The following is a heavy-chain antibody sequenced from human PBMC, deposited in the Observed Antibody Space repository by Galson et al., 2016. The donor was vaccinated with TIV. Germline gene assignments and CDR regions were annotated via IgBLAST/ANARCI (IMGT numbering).Heavy chain of an antibody. CDR3: ARLVGLMPTKRGYFDS. D-gene: IGHD3-22*01. V-gene: IGHV4-38-2*01. Sequence: ETLSLTCAVSGYSISRGYYWGWVRQPPGKGLEWIGNIYHTESTYYNPSLRSRVTISLDTSKNQFSLRLTSVSAADTAVYYCARLVGLMPTKRGYFDSWGHGNLVTISS. CDR1: GYSISRGYY. J-gene: IGHJ4*01. CDR2: IYHTEST.